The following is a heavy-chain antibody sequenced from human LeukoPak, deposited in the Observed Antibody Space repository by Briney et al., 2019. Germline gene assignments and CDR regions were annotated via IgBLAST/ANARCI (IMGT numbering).Heavy chain of an antibody. CDR2: IYYSGST. CDR1: GGSFSGYY. D-gene: IGHD6-13*01. CDR3: ARFQLAADQSGRLFDY. J-gene: IGHJ4*02. Sequence: PSETLSLTCAVYGGSFSGYYWSWIRQPPGKGLEGIGYIYYSGSTNYNPSLKSRVTISVDTSKNQFSLKLSSVTAADTAVYYCARFQLAADQSGRLFDYWGQGTLVTVSS. V-gene: IGHV4-59*12.